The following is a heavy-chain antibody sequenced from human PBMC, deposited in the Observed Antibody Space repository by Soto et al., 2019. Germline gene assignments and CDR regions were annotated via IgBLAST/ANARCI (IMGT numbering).Heavy chain of an antibody. D-gene: IGHD6-19*01. J-gene: IGHJ3*02. CDR1: GYTFNRHD. V-gene: IGHV1-8*01. Sequence: QVQLVQSGAEVKRSGASVRISCKASGYTFNRHDINWVRQATGQGPEWIGWMNPNSGNTGYAQKFQGRVTMTRDSSITTAYMDLSSLTSKDTAIYYCAREGLYGSIQDNTFDIWGQGTMVSVSS. CDR2: MNPNSGNT. CDR3: AREGLYGSIQDNTFDI.